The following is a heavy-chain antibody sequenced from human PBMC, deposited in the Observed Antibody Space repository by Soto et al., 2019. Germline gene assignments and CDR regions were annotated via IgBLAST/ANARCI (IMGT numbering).Heavy chain of an antibody. CDR2: INAGNGNT. CDR1: GYTFTSYA. D-gene: IGHD3-10*01. J-gene: IGHJ6*02. Sequence: ASVKVSCKASGYTFTSYAMHWVRQAPGQRLEWMGWINAGNGNTKYSQKFQGRVTITRDTSASTAYMELRSLRSDDTAVYYCARDVMVRGVKAFYYYGMDVWGQGTTVTVSS. CDR3: ARDVMVRGVKAFYYYGMDV. V-gene: IGHV1-3*01.